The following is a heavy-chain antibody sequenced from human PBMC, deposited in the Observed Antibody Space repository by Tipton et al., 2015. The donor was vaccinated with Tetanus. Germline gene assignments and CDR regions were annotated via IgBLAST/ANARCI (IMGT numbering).Heavy chain of an antibody. D-gene: IGHD2-8*01. Sequence: QLVQSGVEVKKPGESLRISCQASGYSFSSYYIAWVRQKPGKGLEWMGIIYPGDSDTRYSPSFQGQVTISVDKSINTAYLQWSSLKASDTSMFYCARAHCTDGVCNFDFWGQGALVTVAS. J-gene: IGHJ4*02. V-gene: IGHV5-51*01. CDR2: IYPGDSDT. CDR1: GYSFSSYY. CDR3: ARAHCTDGVCNFDF.